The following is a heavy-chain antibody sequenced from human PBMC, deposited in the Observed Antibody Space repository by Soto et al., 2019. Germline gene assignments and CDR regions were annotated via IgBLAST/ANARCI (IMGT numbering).Heavy chain of an antibody. J-gene: IGHJ4*02. CDR3: ARVSVSSSSFDF. CDR1: GDSLSNTECY. D-gene: IGHD6-13*01. Sequence: QVQLQESGPGLVKPSQTLSLTCAVSGDSLSNTECYWSWVRQRPGKGLEWIGYIYASGSAYYTPSRNSRVTISLDTSKNQFSRMLNSVSAADTAMFYCARVSVSSSSFDFWGQGILVTVSS. CDR2: IYASGSA. V-gene: IGHV4-31*11.